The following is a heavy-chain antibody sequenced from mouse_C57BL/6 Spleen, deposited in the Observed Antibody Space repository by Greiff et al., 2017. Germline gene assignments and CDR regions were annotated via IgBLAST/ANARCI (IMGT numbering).Heavy chain of an antibody. Sequence: QVQLQQPGAELVKPGASVKMSCKASGYTFTSYWITWVKQRPGQGLEWIGDIYPGSGSTNYNEKFKSKATLTVDPSSSTAYMPLSSLTSEDSAVYYCAGYYYGSFAYWGQGTLVTVSA. V-gene: IGHV1-55*01. D-gene: IGHD1-1*01. CDR3: AGYYYGSFAY. CDR2: IYPGSGST. J-gene: IGHJ3*01. CDR1: GYTFTSYW.